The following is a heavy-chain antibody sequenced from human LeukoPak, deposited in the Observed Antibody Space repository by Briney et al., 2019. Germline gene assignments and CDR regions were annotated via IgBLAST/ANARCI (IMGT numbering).Heavy chain of an antibody. CDR2: ISGSGGST. D-gene: IGHD6-13*01. J-gene: IGHJ4*02. CDR3: AKGTEQQLVIYPDY. Sequence: PGGSLRLSCAASGFTFSDYAMNWVRQAPGKGLEWVSAISGSGGSTYYADSVKGRFTISRDNSKNTLYLQMNSLRAEDTAVYYCAKGTEQQLVIYPDYWGQGTLVTVSS. CDR1: GFTFSDYA. V-gene: IGHV3-23*01.